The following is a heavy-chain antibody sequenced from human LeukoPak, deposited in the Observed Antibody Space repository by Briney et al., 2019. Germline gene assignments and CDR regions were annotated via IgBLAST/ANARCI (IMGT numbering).Heavy chain of an antibody. J-gene: IGHJ4*02. V-gene: IGHV4-31*03. CDR1: GGSINSGNYS. CDR3: ARDRRGLGGGIDY. Sequence: SETLSLTCTVSGGSINSGNYSWSWIRQHPGRGLEWIGYIYYSGNTYYNPSLKSRVTISLDTSKNQFSLKLTSVAAADTAVYYCARDRRGLGGGIDYWGQGALVTVSS. CDR2: IYYSGNT. D-gene: IGHD3-10*01.